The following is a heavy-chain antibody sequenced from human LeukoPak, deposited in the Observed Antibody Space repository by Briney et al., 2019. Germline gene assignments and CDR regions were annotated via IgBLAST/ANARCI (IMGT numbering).Heavy chain of an antibody. J-gene: IGHJ4*02. V-gene: IGHV4-34*01. Sequence: SETLSLTCAVYGGSFSGYYWSWIRQPPGKGLEWIGEINHSGSTNYNPSLESRVTISVDTSKNQFSLKLSSVTAADTAVYYCARDGSGTGYYTYYWGQGTLVTVSS. CDR2: INHSGST. CDR3: ARDGSGTGYYTYY. CDR1: GGSFSGYY. D-gene: IGHD3-22*01.